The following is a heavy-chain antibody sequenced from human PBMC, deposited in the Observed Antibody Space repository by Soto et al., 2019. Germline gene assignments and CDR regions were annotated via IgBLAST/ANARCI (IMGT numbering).Heavy chain of an antibody. D-gene: IGHD1-26*01. Sequence: PXQTLSLTCAKFGYSVSNNGATWNLIRQSPSRGLEWLGRAYYRSRWQYDYATSVRSRITINPDTSKNQISLQLTSVTPEDTAVYYCARDPPDFNSGFDSWGQGSLVTVSS. V-gene: IGHV6-1*01. CDR3: ARDPPDFNSGFDS. CDR1: GYSVSNNGAT. CDR2: AYYRSRWQY. J-gene: IGHJ4*02.